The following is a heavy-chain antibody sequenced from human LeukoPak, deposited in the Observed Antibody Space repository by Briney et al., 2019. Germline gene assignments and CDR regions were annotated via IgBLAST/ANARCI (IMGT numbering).Heavy chain of an antibody. CDR1: GGSISSYY. D-gene: IGHD2-21*02. Sequence: PSETLSLTCSVSGGSISSYYWSWIRQPPGKGLEWIGYIYDSGSTNYNPYLKSRVTISVDTSKNQFSLKLSSVTAADTAVYYCARNTWGAYCCGDCYDWYFDLWGRGTLVTVSS. CDR3: ARNTWGAYCCGDCYDWYFDL. J-gene: IGHJ2*01. V-gene: IGHV4-59*01. CDR2: IYDSGST.